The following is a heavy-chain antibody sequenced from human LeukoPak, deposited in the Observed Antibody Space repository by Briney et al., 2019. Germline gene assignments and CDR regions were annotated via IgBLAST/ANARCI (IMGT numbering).Heavy chain of an antibody. Sequence: PGGSLRLSCAASGFSISNDLMSWVRQAPGKGLEWVSYISSSGSTIYYADSVKGRFTISRDNAKNSLYLQMNSLRAEDTAVYYCARENSDYYYGMDVWGQGTTVTVSS. CDR3: ARENSDYYYGMDV. CDR2: ISSSGSTI. CDR1: GFSISNDL. J-gene: IGHJ6*02. V-gene: IGHV3-11*04.